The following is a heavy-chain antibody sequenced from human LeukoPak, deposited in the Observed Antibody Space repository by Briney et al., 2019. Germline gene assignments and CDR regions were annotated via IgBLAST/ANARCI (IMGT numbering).Heavy chain of an antibody. Sequence: GGSLRLSCTVSGFTVSSNSMSWVRQAPGKGLEWVSFIYSAGSTHYSDSVKGRFTISIDNSKNTLYLQMNSLRAEDTAVYYCERRAGAYTHPYDYWGQGTLVTVS. CDR3: ERRAGAYTHPYDY. CDR1: GFTVSSNS. V-gene: IGHV3-53*01. D-gene: IGHD3-16*01. J-gene: IGHJ4*02. CDR2: IYSAGST.